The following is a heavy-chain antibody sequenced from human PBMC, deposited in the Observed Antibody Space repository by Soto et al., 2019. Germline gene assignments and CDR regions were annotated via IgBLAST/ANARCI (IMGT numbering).Heavy chain of an antibody. J-gene: IGHJ6*02. D-gene: IGHD3-10*01. Sequence: QVQLQESGPGLVTPSGPLSLTCAVSGGSISGINWWYWVRQPPGKGLAWIGEIYHSGSTNYNPSLKGRVTISVDKSKNQFSLKLRSVTAAATAVYYCARFGGGMGVWGQGTTVTVSS. CDR1: GGSISGINW. CDR2: IYHSGST. V-gene: IGHV4-4*02. CDR3: ARFGGGMGV.